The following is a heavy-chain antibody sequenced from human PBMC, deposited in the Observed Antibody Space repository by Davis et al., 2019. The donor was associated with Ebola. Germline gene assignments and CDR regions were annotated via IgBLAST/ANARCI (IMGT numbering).Heavy chain of an antibody. CDR2: ISSSSSYI. CDR3: AGGLRFGYYYDGSDV. D-gene: IGHD3-10*01. Sequence: GESLKISCAASGFTFSSYSMNWVRQAPGKGLEWVSSISSSSSYIYYADSVKGRFTISRDNAKNSLYLQMNSLRAEDTAVYYCAGGLRFGYYYDGSDVWGKGTTVTVSS. V-gene: IGHV3-21*01. J-gene: IGHJ6*04. CDR1: GFTFSSYS.